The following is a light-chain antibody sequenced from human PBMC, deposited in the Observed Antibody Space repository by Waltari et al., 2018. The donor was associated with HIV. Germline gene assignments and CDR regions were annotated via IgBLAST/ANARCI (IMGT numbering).Light chain of an antibody. CDR1: QNVTSTY. Sequence: EIVLTQSPGTRSSSPGDRATLSCRASQNVTSTYLAWYQQKPGQAPRLLIYGASIRATGIPDRFNGSGSGTDFSLTISRLEPEDFAVYYCQQYDNSPTFGGGTRVEIK. CDR3: QQYDNSPT. CDR2: GAS. J-gene: IGKJ4*01. V-gene: IGKV3-20*01.